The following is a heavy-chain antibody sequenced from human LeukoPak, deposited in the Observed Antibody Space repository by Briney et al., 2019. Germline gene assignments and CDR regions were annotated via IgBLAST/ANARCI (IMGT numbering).Heavy chain of an antibody. D-gene: IGHD3-3*01. V-gene: IGHV4-59*01. CDR3: ARGPAWSGYYYFDY. Sequence: SETLSLTRTVSGDSISSYYWSWIRQPPGKGLEWIGYIYYSGSTNNNPSLKSRVTMSVDTSKNQFSLKLSSVTAADTAVYYCARGPAWSGYYYFDYWGQGTLVTVSS. CDR1: GDSISSYY. CDR2: IYYSGST. J-gene: IGHJ4*02.